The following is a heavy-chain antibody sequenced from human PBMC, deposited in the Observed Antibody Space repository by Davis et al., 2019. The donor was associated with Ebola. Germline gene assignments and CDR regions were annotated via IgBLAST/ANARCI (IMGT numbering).Heavy chain of an antibody. CDR3: ARLGYCSGGSCYHFDY. Sequence: AASVKVSCKASGYTFTGYYMHWVRQAPGQGLEWMGRINPNSGGTNYAQKFQGRVTMTRDTSISTAYMELSRLRSDDTAVYYCARLGYCSGGSCYHFDYWGQGTLVTVSS. D-gene: IGHD2-15*01. CDR2: INPNSGGT. CDR1: GYTFTGYY. J-gene: IGHJ4*02. V-gene: IGHV1-2*06.